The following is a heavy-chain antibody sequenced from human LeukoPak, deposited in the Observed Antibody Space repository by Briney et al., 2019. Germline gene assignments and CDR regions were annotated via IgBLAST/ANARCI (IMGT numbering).Heavy chain of an antibody. D-gene: IGHD3-9*01. Sequence: GALRLSCAASGFTFSSYSMNWVRQAPGKGLEWVSSISSSSSYIYYADSVKGRFTISRDNAKNSLYLQMNSLRAEDTAVYYCARDSRWYYDILTGYYGYWGQGTLVTVSS. V-gene: IGHV3-21*01. CDR3: ARDSRWYYDILTGYYGY. J-gene: IGHJ4*02. CDR1: GFTFSSYS. CDR2: ISSSSSYI.